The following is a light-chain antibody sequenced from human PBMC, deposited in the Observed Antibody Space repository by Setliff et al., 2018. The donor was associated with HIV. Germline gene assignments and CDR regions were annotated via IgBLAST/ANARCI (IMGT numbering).Light chain of an antibody. J-gene: IGLJ1*01. CDR3: CSYAGTITFYV. Sequence: QSALAQPPSASGSPGQSVTISCTGTSSDVGGYNLVSWYRHHPGKAPKLMISEVSKRPSGVSNRFSGSRSGNTASLTISGLQAEDEADYYCCSYAGTITFYVFGTGTKVTVL. V-gene: IGLV2-23*02. CDR1: SSDVGGYNL. CDR2: EVS.